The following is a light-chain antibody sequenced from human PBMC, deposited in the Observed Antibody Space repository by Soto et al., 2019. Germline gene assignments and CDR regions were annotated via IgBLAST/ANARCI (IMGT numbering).Light chain of an antibody. CDR1: QSISSY. V-gene: IGKV1-39*01. CDR2: AAP. J-gene: IGKJ2*01. CDR3: QQSYSTPPS. Sequence: DLQMTQSPSSLSASVGDRVTITCRASQSISSYLNWYQQKPGKAPKLLIYAAPSLQSGVQSRFSGSGSGTDFTLTISSLQPEDFATYYCQQSYSTPPSFGQGTKLEIK.